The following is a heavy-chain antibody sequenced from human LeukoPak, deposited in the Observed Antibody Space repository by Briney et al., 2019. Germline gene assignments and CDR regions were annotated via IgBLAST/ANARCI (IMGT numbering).Heavy chain of an antibody. J-gene: IGHJ3*02. CDR2: INPNGGGT. CDR3: AREMDYYDSSGYLPRDAFDI. V-gene: IGHV1-2*03. D-gene: IGHD3-22*01. Sequence: LAASVKVSCKASGYTFTGYYMHWVRQAPGQGLEWMGWINPNGGGTNYAQKFQGRVTMTRDTSISTAYMELSRLRSDDTAVYYCAREMDYYDSSGYLPRDAFDIWGQGTMVTVSS. CDR1: GYTFTGYY.